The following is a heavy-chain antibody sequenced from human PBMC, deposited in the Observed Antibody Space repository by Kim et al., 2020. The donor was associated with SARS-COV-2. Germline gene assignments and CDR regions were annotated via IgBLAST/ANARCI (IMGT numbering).Heavy chain of an antibody. Sequence: ASVKVSCKASGYTFTSYDINWVRQATGQGLEWMGWMNPNSGNTGYAQKFQGRVTMTRNTSISTAYMELSSLRSEDTAVYYCARGGAVAGTSNYYYGMDVWGQGTTVTVSS. J-gene: IGHJ6*02. CDR3: ARGGAVAGTSNYYYGMDV. V-gene: IGHV1-8*01. CDR2: MNPNSGNT. D-gene: IGHD6-19*01. CDR1: GYTFTSYD.